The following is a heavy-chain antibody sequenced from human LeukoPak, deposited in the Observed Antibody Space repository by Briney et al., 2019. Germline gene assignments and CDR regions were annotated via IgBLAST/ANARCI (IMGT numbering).Heavy chain of an antibody. CDR3: ARARGYCSGGSCYKGHYYYYMDV. CDR1: GGSISSYY. V-gene: IGHV4-59*01. J-gene: IGHJ6*03. Sequence: SETLSLTCTVSGGSISSYYWSWIRQPPGKGLEWIGYIYYSGSTNYNPSLKSRVTISVDTSKNQFSLKLSSVTAADTAVYYCARARGYCSGGSCYKGHYYYYMDVWGKGTTVTVSS. D-gene: IGHD2-15*01. CDR2: IYYSGST.